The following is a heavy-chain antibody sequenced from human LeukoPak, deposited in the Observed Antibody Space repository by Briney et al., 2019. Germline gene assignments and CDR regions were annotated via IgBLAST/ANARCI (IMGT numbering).Heavy chain of an antibody. Sequence: SETLSLTCAVYGGSFSGYYWSWIRQPPGKGLEWIGEINHSGSTNYNPSLKSRVTISVDTSKNQFSLKLGSVTAADTAVYYCARFGLVYDSSGYYYSFFDYWGQGTLVTVSS. V-gene: IGHV4-34*01. CDR1: GGSFSGYY. CDR2: INHSGST. J-gene: IGHJ4*02. CDR3: ARFGLVYDSSGYYYSFFDY. D-gene: IGHD3-22*01.